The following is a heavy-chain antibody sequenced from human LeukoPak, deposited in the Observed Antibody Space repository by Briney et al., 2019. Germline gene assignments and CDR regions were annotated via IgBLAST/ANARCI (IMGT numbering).Heavy chain of an antibody. Sequence: GESLKISCKGSGYSFTNSWIVRVRQMPGKGLEWMGIIYPGDSDTRYSPSFQGQVTISADKSISTAYLQWSSLKASDTAMYYCARRGLVGATDFWGQGTLVTVSS. J-gene: IGHJ4*02. V-gene: IGHV5-51*01. D-gene: IGHD1-26*01. CDR1: GYSFTNSW. CDR3: ARRGLVGATDF. CDR2: IYPGDSDT.